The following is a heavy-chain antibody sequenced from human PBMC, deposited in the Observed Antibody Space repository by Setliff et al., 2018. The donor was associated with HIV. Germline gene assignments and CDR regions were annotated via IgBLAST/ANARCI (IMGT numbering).Heavy chain of an antibody. CDR3: ARLKDVVLMVNDF. CDR1: GYSFTNYW. Sequence: PGESLKISCQASGYSFTNYWIGWVRQMPGKGLEWMGIVSPGDSGTSYSPSFQGQVTMSADKSISTAYLQWSSLKASDTAMYYCARLKDVVLMVNDFWGQGTLVTVSS. V-gene: IGHV5-51*01. D-gene: IGHD2-8*01. CDR2: VSPGDSGT. J-gene: IGHJ4*02.